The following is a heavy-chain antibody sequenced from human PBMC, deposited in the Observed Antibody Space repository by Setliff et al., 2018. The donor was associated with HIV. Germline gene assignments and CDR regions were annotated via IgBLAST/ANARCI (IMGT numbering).Heavy chain of an antibody. V-gene: IGHV1-69*06. Sequence: SVKVSCKASGGTFSSFAFNWVRQAPGQGLEWMGDIIPTFGPVHYAQKFQGRVTMTEDTSTDTAYMELSSLRSEDTAVYYCARHSPSDYWGQGTLVTVSS. J-gene: IGHJ4*02. CDR2: IIPTFGPV. CDR1: GGTFSSFA. CDR3: ARHSPSDY.